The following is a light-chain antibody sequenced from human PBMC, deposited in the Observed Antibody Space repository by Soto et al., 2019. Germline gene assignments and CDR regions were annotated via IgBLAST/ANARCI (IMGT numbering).Light chain of an antibody. CDR3: QFYGSSLIT. CDR1: QIIKTFY. CDR2: GVY. J-gene: IGKJ5*01. Sequence: EIVMTQSPATLSVSPGERATFSSRASQIIKTFYFGWYQQKPGQSPRILIYGVYSRDTGTPDRFSGIWSGTDCTLPISRLEPEDSAVYYCQFYGSSLITFGQGTRLEIK. V-gene: IGKV3-20*01.